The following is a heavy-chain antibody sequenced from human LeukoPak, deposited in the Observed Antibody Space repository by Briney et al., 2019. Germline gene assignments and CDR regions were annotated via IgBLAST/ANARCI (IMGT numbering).Heavy chain of an antibody. CDR1: GFTFSSHG. CDR2: IWYDGSHR. CDR3: VRDNADEDGDLDY. Sequence: GRSLRLSCVASGFTFSSHGMHWVRQAPGKGLEWVAVIWYDGSHRYYPDSVKGRFTISRDNSKNTLFLQMDRLRVDDTAVYYCVRDNADEDGDLDYWGQGSLVTVSS. V-gene: IGHV3-33*01. J-gene: IGHJ4*02. D-gene: IGHD5-24*01.